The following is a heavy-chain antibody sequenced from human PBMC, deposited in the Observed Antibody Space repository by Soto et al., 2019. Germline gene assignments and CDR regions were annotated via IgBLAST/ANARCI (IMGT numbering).Heavy chain of an antibody. CDR3: ARGRNWFDP. CDR1: GGSISSSSYY. V-gene: IGHV4-39*01. Sequence: SETLSLTCTVSGGSISSSSYYWGWIRQPPGKGLEWIGSIYYSGSTYYNPSLKSRVTISVDTSKNQFSLKLSSVTAADTAVYYCARGRNWFDPWGQGTLVTVS. J-gene: IGHJ5*02. CDR2: IYYSGST.